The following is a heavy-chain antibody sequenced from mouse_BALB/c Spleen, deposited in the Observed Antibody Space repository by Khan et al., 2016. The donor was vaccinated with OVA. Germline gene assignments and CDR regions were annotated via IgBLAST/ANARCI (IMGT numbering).Heavy chain of an antibody. J-gene: IGHJ3*01. CDR2: IWSAGST. CDR3: ARRGYYYGGVALLAY. V-gene: IGHV2-2*02. Sequence: QVQLKESGPGLVQPSQSLSITCTVSGFSLTNYSVHWVRQSPGKGLEWLGVIWSAGSTDYNAAFISRLTIRKDNSRSHVFFKMNSLQPNDTAIYYCARRGYYYGGVALLAYWGQGTLVTVSA. CDR1: GFSLTNYS. D-gene: IGHD1-1*01.